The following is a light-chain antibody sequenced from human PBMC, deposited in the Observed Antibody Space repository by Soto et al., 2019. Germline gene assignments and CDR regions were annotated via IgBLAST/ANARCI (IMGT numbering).Light chain of an antibody. CDR3: CASTSTSALYV. Sequence: QSALTQPASVSGSPGQSITISCTGTSHDIGGYKYVSWYQQHPGKAPKLMIYEVSNRPSGVSNRFSGSKSGNTASLTISGLQTEDEADYYCCASTSTSALYVFGSGTKLTVL. J-gene: IGLJ1*01. CDR1: SHDIGGYKY. V-gene: IGLV2-14*01. CDR2: EVS.